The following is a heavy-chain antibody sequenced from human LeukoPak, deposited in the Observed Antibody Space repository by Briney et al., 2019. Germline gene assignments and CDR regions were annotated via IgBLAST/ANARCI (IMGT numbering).Heavy chain of an antibody. CDR1: GESVSSYGAA. CDR2: TYYRSKWYN. CDR3: VRGNYNFNY. D-gene: IGHD5-24*01. V-gene: IGHV6-1*01. J-gene: IGHJ4*02. Sequence: SQTLSLTCAISGESVSSYGAAWNWIRQSPSRGLEWLGRTYYRSKWYNEYAESVKSRIAINPDTSENQFSLQLTSVTPEDTAVYYCVRGNYNFNYWGQGALVTVSS.